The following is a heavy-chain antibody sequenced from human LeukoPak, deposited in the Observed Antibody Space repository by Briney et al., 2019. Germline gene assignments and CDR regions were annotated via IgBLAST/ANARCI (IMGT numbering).Heavy chain of an antibody. CDR1: GGSFSGYY. CDR2: INHSGST. J-gene: IGHJ3*02. Sequence: SETLSLTCAVYGGSFSGYYWSWVRQPPGKGLEWIGEINHSGSTNYNPSLKSRVTISVDTSKNQFSLKLSSVTAADTAVYYCARRRCSSTSCYTKGAFDIWGQGTMVTVSS. V-gene: IGHV4-34*01. CDR3: ARRRCSSTSCYTKGAFDI. D-gene: IGHD2-2*02.